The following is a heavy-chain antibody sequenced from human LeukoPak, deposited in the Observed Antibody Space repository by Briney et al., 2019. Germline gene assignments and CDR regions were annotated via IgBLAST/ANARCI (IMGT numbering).Heavy chain of an antibody. CDR3: ARDHRSVGVSWFDP. CDR2: IYHSGST. D-gene: IGHD2-8*01. CDR1: GGSISSGGSS. V-gene: IGHV4-30-2*01. Sequence: SETLSLTCAVSGGSISSGGSSWSWIRQPPGKGLEWIGYIYHSGSTYYNPSLKSRVTISVHRSKNQFSLKLSSVTAADPAVYYCARDHRSVGVSWFDPWGQGTLVTVSS. J-gene: IGHJ5*02.